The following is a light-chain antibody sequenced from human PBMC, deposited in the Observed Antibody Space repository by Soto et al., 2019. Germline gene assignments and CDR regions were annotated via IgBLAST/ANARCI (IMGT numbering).Light chain of an antibody. CDR2: GAS. Sequence: DIQMTQSPTSVSASVGDRVTISCRASQDITRWLAWYKQKRGTAPKXXIYGASSLQSGVPSRVRGSGSETDFTLTISSLQPEDSATYYCQQTNTFPLTFGGGTKVDIK. CDR3: QQTNTFPLT. J-gene: IGKJ4*01. V-gene: IGKV1-12*01. CDR1: QDITRW.